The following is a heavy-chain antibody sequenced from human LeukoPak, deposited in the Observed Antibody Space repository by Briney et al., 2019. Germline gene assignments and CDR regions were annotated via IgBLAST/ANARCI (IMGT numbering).Heavy chain of an antibody. J-gene: IGHJ4*02. CDR3: ARAPYYYDSSGYYSY. CDR2: INHSGST. CDR1: GGSFSGYY. D-gene: IGHD3-22*01. Sequence: SETLSLTCAVYGGSFSGYYWSWIRQPPGKGLEWIGEINHSGSTNYNPSLKSRVTISVDTSKNQLSLKLSSVTAADTAVYYCARAPYYYDSSGYYSYWGQGTLVTVSS. V-gene: IGHV4-34*01.